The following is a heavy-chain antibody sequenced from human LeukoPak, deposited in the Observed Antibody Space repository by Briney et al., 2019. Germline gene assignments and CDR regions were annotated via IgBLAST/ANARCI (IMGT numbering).Heavy chain of an antibody. J-gene: IGHJ4*02. D-gene: IGHD5-24*01. CDR2: ISSGGSTI. CDR3: ARGGDGYKYHTGYFDY. CDR1: GFHFRDYY. Sequence: GGSLRLSCGASGFHFRDYYKICPRQAPGKGLEWVSYISSGGSTIYYADSVKGRFTISRDNAKNSLYLQMNSLRAEDTGVYYCARGGDGYKYHTGYFDYWGQGTLVTVSS. V-gene: IGHV3-11*04.